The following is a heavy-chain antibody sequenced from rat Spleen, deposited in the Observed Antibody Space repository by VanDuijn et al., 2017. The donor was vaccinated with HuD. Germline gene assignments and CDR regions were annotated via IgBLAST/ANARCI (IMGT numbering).Heavy chain of an antibody. CDR1: GFTVSDYH. D-gene: IGHD1-4*01. Sequence: EVQLVESGGGLVQPGGSLKLSCAASGFTVSDYHMAWVRQAPKKGLEWVATISYDGSTTYYRESVKGRFTISRDNEKSTLYLQMDSLRSEDTATYYCAREAGIPFHYFDYWGQGVMVTVSS. CDR3: AREAGIPFHYFDY. V-gene: IGHV5-7*01. J-gene: IGHJ2*01. CDR2: ISYDGSTT.